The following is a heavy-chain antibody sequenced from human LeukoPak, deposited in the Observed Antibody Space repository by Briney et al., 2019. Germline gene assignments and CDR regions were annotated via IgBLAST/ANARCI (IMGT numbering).Heavy chain of an antibody. CDR1: GYTFTSYY. J-gene: IGHJ5*02. CDR3: ARGGQKLVRWAAWFDP. V-gene: IGHV1-2*02. CDR2: INPNSGGT. Sequence: ASVKVSCKASGYTFTSYYMHWVRQAPGQGLEWMGWINPNSGGTNYAQKFQGRVTMTRDTSISTAYVELSRLRSEDTAVYYCARGGQKLVRWAAWFDPWGQGTLVTVSS. D-gene: IGHD6-13*01.